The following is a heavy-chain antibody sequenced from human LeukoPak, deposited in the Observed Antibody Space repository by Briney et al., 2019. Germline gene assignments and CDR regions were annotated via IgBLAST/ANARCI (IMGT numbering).Heavy chain of an antibody. CDR3: ARGKYDILTGYYM. Sequence: GASVNVSCKASGGTFSSYAISWVRQAPGQGLAWMGWMNPNSGNTGYAQKFQGRVTMTRNTSISTAYMELSSLRSEDTAGYYCARGKYDILTGYYMWGQGTLVTVSS. CDR2: MNPNSGNT. J-gene: IGHJ4*02. CDR1: GGTFSSYA. V-gene: IGHV1-8*02. D-gene: IGHD3-9*01.